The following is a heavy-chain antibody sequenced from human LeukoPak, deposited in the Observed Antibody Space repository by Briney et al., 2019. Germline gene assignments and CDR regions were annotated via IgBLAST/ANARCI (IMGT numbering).Heavy chain of an antibody. D-gene: IGHD6-6*01. Sequence: SETLSLTCTVSGGSISSYYWSWIRQPPGKGLEWIGYIYYSGSTNYNPSLKSRVTISVDTSKNQFSLRLSSVTAADTAVYYCARAMYSSSWYFDYWGQGTLVTVSS. CDR3: ARAMYSSSWYFDY. J-gene: IGHJ4*02. CDR1: GGSISSYY. CDR2: IYYSGST. V-gene: IGHV4-59*01.